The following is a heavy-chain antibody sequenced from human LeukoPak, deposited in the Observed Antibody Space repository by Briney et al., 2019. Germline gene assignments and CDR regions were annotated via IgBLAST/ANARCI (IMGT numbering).Heavy chain of an antibody. CDR1: GYSISSGYY. V-gene: IGHV4-38-2*01. Sequence: PSETLSLTCAVSGYSISSGYYWGWIRQPPGKGLEWIGSIYHSGSTHYNPSLKSRVTISVDTSKNQFSLKLSSVTAADTAVYYCASLLGSLFHWGQGTLVTVSS. CDR3: ASLLGSLFH. J-gene: IGHJ4*02. CDR2: IYHSGST. D-gene: IGHD2/OR15-2a*01.